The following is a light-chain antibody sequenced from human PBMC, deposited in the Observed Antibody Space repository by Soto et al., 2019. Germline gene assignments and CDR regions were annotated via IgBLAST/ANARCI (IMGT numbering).Light chain of an antibody. Sequence: SYELTQPPSVSLSPGQTARITCSGDELAKQYAYWYQQKPGQAPVVIIYKDSERASGVPERFSGSSSGTTVTLTISGVQAEDEADYYCQSADTSATDPHVVFGGGTKLTVL. CDR3: QSADTSATDPHVV. V-gene: IGLV3-25*03. CDR2: KDS. J-gene: IGLJ2*01. CDR1: ELAKQY.